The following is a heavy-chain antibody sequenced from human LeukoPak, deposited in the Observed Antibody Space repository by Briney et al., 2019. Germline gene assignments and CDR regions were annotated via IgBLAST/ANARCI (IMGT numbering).Heavy chain of an antibody. CDR1: GGTFSSYA. CDR2: IIPIFGTA. J-gene: IGHJ6*03. CDR3: ASASIAARPYPNYYYYYMDV. V-gene: IGHV1-69*13. D-gene: IGHD6-6*01. Sequence: SVKVSCKASGGTFSSYAISWVRQAPGQGLEWMGGIIPIFGTANYAQKFQGRVTITADESTSTAYMELSSLRSEDTAVYYCASASIAARPYPNYYYYYMDVWGKGTTVTVSS.